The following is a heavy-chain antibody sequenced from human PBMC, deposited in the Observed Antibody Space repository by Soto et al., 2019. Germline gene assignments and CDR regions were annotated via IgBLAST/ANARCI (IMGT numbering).Heavy chain of an antibody. Sequence: SETLSLTCTVSGGSISSYYWSWIRQPPGKGLEWIEYVHYSGTTNYNPSLKSRVTISVDTSKNQFSLKLSSVTAADTAVYYCAREIRRRGDSSSWYPYYFYMDVWGRGTTVTVSS. J-gene: IGHJ6*03. CDR1: GGSISSYY. CDR3: AREIRRRGDSSSWYPYYFYMDV. D-gene: IGHD6-13*01. V-gene: IGHV4-59*01. CDR2: VHYSGTT.